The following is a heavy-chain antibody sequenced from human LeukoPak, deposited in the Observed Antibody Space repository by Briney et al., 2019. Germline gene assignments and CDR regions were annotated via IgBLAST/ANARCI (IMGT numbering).Heavy chain of an antibody. Sequence: SETLSLTCAVYGGSFSGYYWSWIRQPPGKGLEWIGEINHSGSTNYNPSLKSRVIISVDTSKNQFSLKLSSVTAADTAVYYCARAGRWEGRPHAFDIWGQGTMVTVSS. J-gene: IGHJ3*02. V-gene: IGHV4-34*01. CDR3: ARAGRWEGRPHAFDI. CDR2: INHSGST. D-gene: IGHD1-26*01. CDR1: GGSFSGYY.